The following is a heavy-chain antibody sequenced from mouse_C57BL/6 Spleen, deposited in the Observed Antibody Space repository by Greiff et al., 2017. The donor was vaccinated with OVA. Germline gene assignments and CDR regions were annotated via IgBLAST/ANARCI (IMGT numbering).Heavy chain of an antibody. CDR1: GFTFSDYY. J-gene: IGHJ3*01. Sequence: EVKLMESEGGLVQPGSSMKLSCTASGFTFSDYYMAWVRQVPEKGLEWVANINYDGSSTYYLDSLKSRFIISRDNAKNILYLQMSSLKSEDTATYYCARDDAPYDGYYAWFAYWGQGTLVTVSA. CDR3: ARDDAPYDGYYAWFAY. CDR2: INYDGSST. D-gene: IGHD2-3*01. V-gene: IGHV5-16*01.